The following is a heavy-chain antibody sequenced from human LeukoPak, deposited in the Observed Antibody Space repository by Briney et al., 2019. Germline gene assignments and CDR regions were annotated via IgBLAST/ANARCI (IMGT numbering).Heavy chain of an antibody. J-gene: IGHJ6*02. Sequence: GGSLRLSCAATGFTFDSYTMHWVRQAPGKGLDWVALISYDGSYKYYADSVKGRFTISRDNSRSTLSLQMNSLRTEDTAMYYCMCRGYCSGGSCSGFYALDVWGQGTTVTVSS. CDR1: GFTFDSYT. CDR2: ISYDGSYK. V-gene: IGHV3-30-3*01. D-gene: IGHD2-15*01. CDR3: MCRGYCSGGSCSGFYALDV.